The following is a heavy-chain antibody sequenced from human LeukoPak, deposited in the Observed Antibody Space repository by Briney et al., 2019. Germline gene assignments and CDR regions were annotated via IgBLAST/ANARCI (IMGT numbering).Heavy chain of an antibody. CDR3: ARAGDYVADWFDP. Sequence: PGGSLRLSCAASGFTFSSYSMNWVRQAPGKGLEWVSFISNLDDTTYYADSVKGRLTISRDNAKNSLYLQMNSLRAEDTAVYYCARAGDYVADWFDPWGQGTLVTVSS. V-gene: IGHV3-21*01. D-gene: IGHD4-17*01. J-gene: IGHJ5*02. CDR2: ISNLDDTT. CDR1: GFTFSSYS.